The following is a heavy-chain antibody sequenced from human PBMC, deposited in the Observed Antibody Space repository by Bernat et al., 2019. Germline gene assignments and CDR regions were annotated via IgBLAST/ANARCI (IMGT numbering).Heavy chain of an antibody. CDR3: ARDQYGDYTYDY. J-gene: IGHJ4*02. CDR2: ISSSTTYI. CDR1: GFTFTTYS. Sequence: EVQLVESGGGLVQPGGSLTLSCAASGFTFTTYSMNWVRQAPGKGLEWVSFISSSTTYIYYAESVKGQFTIARDNAKNSLYLQMNSLRADDTAVYYCARDQYGDYTYDYWGQGTLVTVSS. V-gene: IGHV3-21*01. D-gene: IGHD3-3*01.